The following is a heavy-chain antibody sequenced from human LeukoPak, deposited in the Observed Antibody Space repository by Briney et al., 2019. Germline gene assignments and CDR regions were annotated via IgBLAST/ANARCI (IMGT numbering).Heavy chain of an antibody. D-gene: IGHD3-10*01. V-gene: IGHV3-21*01. CDR2: ISSSSSYI. Sequence: GGSLRLSCAASGFTFSSYSMNWVRQAPGKGLEWVSSISSSSSYIYYADSVKGRFTISRDNAKNSLYLQMNSLRAEDTAVYYCARGLYQFAAFDIWGQGTMVTVSS. CDR3: ARGLYQFAAFDI. CDR1: GFTFSSYS. J-gene: IGHJ3*02.